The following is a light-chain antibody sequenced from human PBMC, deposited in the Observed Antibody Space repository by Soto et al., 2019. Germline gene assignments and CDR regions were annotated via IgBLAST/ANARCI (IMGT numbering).Light chain of an antibody. CDR1: QSISSW. CDR2: DAS. CDR3: QQYNSYSGT. J-gene: IGKJ1*01. V-gene: IGKV1-5*01. Sequence: DIQMTQSPSTLSASVGDRVTITCRASQSISSWLAWYQQKPGKAPKLLIYDASSLESGVPSRFSGSGSGTEFTLTISSLQPADFAAYDGQQYNSYSGTFGQGIKVEIK.